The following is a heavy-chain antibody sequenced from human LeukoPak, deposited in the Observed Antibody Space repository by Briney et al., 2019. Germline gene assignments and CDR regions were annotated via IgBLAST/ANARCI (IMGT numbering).Heavy chain of an antibody. CDR2: IYTSGST. D-gene: IGHD3-10*01. J-gene: IGHJ3*02. Sequence: SETLSLTCTVSGGSISSYYWSWIRQPAGKGLEWIGRIYTSGSTNYNPSLKSRVTMSVDTSKNQFSLKLSSVTAADTAVYYCARDQEYYYSSGSYYLPHDAFDIWGQGTMVTVSS. CDR3: ARDQEYYYSSGSYYLPHDAFDI. CDR1: GGSISSYY. V-gene: IGHV4-4*07.